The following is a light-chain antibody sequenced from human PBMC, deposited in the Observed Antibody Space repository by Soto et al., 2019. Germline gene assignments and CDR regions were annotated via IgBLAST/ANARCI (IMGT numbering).Light chain of an antibody. J-gene: IGKJ1*01. Sequence: DIQMTQSPSTLSASVGDRVTLTCRASQNINIWLAWYQQKPGKAPKLLIYGASSLESGAPSRFSGSGSGTEFTLTISSLQPDDFATYYCEQYNSYSWTFGQGTKVDIK. CDR3: EQYNSYSWT. CDR1: QNINIW. CDR2: GAS. V-gene: IGKV1-5*01.